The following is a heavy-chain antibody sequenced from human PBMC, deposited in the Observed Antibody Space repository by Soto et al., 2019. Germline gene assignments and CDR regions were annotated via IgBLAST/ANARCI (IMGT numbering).Heavy chain of an antibody. CDR1: GFTFSDYY. D-gene: IGHD3-22*01. Sequence: GGSLRLSCAASGFTFSDYYMSWIRQAPGKGLEWVSYISSSDTIISYADSVKGRFTISRDNAKNSLDLQMNSLRAEDTAVYYCERDLGYYDCSGYIVYWGQGTLVTVSS. V-gene: IGHV3-11*01. J-gene: IGHJ4*02. CDR2: ISSSDTII. CDR3: ERDLGYYDCSGYIVY.